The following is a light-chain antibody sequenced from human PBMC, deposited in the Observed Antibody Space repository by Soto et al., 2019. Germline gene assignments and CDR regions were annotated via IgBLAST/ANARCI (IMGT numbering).Light chain of an antibody. J-gene: IGLJ2*01. CDR2: DVS. Sequence: QSVLTQPASVSGSPGQSITISCTGTNSDVGGYNYVSWYQQHPGKAPKLMIYDVSNRPSGVSSRFSGSRSGNRASLTISGLQAEDEADYYCSSYTSTSTVVFGGGTKVTVL. CDR1: NSDVGGYNY. CDR3: SSYTSTSTVV. V-gene: IGLV2-14*01.